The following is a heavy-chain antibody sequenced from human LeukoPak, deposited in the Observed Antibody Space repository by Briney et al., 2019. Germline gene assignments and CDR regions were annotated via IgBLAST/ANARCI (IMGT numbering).Heavy chain of an antibody. Sequence: GSLLLSCAASGFTFSSYGMHWVRQAPGKGLEWVAFIRYDGSNKYYADSVKGRFTISRDNAKNSLYLQMNSLRAEDTAVYYCAREGYSSSWYWTDYWGQGTLVTVSS. D-gene: IGHD6-13*01. J-gene: IGHJ4*02. V-gene: IGHV3-30*02. CDR2: IRYDGSNK. CDR1: GFTFSSYG. CDR3: AREGYSSSWYWTDY.